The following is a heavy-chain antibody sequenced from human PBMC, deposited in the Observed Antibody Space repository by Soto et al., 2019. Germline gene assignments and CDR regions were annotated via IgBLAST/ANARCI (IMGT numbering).Heavy chain of an antibody. CDR1: GGSFSGYY. Sequence: QVQVQQWGAGLLKPSETLSLTCAVYGGSFSGYYWTWIRQPPGKGLEWIGEINHRGSTKYNPSLKCRVTISVDTSKSQFSLKLSSVTAADTAVYFCARGRYCTTTSCSRFYFDYWGQGTLVTVSS. V-gene: IGHV4-34*01. J-gene: IGHJ4*02. D-gene: IGHD2-2*01. CDR2: INHRGST. CDR3: ARGRYCTTTSCSRFYFDY.